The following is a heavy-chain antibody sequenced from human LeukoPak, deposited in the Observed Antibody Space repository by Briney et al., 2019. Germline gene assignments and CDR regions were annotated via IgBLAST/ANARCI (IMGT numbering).Heavy chain of an antibody. J-gene: IGHJ4*02. CDR3: ARAPYSSSPHFDY. V-gene: IGHV1-2*02. D-gene: IGHD6-13*01. CDR1: GYTFTGYY. Sequence: ASVKVSCKASGYTFTGYYMHWVRQAPGQGLEWMGWINPNSGGTNYAQKFQGRVTMTRDTSISTVYMELSSLRSEDTAVYYCARAPYSSSPHFDYWGQGTLVTVSS. CDR2: INPNSGGT.